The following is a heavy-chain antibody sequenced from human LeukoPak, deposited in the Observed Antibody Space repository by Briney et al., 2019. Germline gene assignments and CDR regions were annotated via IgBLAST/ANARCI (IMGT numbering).Heavy chain of an antibody. D-gene: IGHD3-10*01. J-gene: IGHJ6*03. CDR3: ARVYGSGTNYMDV. CDR1: GGSISSYY. V-gene: IGHV4-4*07. Sequence: SETLSLTCTVSGGSISSYYWSWIRQPAGKGLEWIGRIYASGSTNYNPSLKSRVTMSIDTSKNQFSLKLSSVTAADTAVYYCARVYGSGTNYMDVWGKGTTVTVSS. CDR2: IYASGST.